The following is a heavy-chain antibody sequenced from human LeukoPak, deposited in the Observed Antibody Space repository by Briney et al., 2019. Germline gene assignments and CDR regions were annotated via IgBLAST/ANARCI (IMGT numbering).Heavy chain of an antibody. V-gene: IGHV3-15*01. CDR3: TKDIGYFDY. CDR2: IKSKTDGGTT. J-gene: IGHJ4*02. CDR1: GFTFSNAW. Sequence: GGSLRLSCAASGFTFSNAWMSWVRQAPGKGLEWVGRIKSKTDGGTTDYAAPVKGRFIVSRDDSKNTLYLQMNSLRTEDTAVYFCTKDIGYFDYWGWGTLVTVSS.